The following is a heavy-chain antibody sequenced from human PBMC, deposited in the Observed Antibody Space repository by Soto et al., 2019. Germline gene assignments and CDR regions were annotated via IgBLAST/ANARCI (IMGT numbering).Heavy chain of an antibody. CDR2: IYTTGDT. CDR1: GGSIDTYY. J-gene: IGHJ6*02. CDR3: ARDWTTVTHYYYYAMDV. D-gene: IGHD4-4*01. Sequence: SETLSLTCIVSGGSIDTYYWTWIRQPAGKGLEWIGRIYTTGDTNYNPSLKSRVTMSVDTSKNQFSLKLSSVTAADTAVYYCARDWTTVTHYYYYAMDVWGQGNAGHRLL. V-gene: IGHV4-4*07.